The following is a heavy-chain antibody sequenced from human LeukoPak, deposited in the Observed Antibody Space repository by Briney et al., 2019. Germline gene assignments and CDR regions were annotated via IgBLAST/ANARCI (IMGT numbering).Heavy chain of an antibody. CDR3: ARDLSSTPNWEFDY. Sequence: VASVKVSCKASGYTFSGYFIHWVRQAAGQRLEWMGRINADSGGPEYPPNFQGRVTMTRDTSTSTASMELGRLTSDDTAVYYCARDLSSTPNWEFDYWGQGTLVTVSS. J-gene: IGHJ4*02. D-gene: IGHD7-27*01. CDR1: GYTFSGYF. V-gene: IGHV1-2*06. CDR2: INADSGGP.